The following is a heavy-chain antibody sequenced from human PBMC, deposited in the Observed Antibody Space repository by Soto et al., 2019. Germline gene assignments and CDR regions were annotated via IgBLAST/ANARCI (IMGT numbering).Heavy chain of an antibody. D-gene: IGHD3-10*01. CDR3: ARGRYVLLWFGELSFDY. J-gene: IGHJ4*02. V-gene: IGHV1-46*01. CDR2: INPSGGST. CDR1: GYTFTSYY. Sequence: ASVKVSCKASGYTFTSYYMHWVRQAPGQGLEWMGIINPSGGSTSYAQKFQGRVTMTRDTSTSTVYMELSSLRSEDTAVYYCARGRYVLLWFGELSFDYWGQGTLVTVSS.